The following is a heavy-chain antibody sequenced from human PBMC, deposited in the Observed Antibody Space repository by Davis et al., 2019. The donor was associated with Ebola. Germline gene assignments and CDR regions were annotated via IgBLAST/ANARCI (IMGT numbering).Heavy chain of an antibody. CDR3: TRGRGGSSWEVY. V-gene: IGHV3-53*01. D-gene: IGHD6-13*01. CDR2: IYRGGNT. Sequence: GESLKISCTASGFNVSSNYMSWIRQAPGKGLEWVAVIYRGGNTYYDDSVKGRFTTSRDNSKDTLELQMNSLRAEDKAVYYCTRGRGGSSWEVYWGQGTLVTVSS. J-gene: IGHJ4*02. CDR1: GFNVSSNY.